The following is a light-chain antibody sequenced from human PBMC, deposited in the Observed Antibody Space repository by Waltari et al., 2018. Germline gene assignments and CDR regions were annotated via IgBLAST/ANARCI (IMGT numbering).Light chain of an antibody. J-gene: IGLJ3*02. Sequence: QLVLTQSPSASASLGASVKLTCTLSGGHSGNAIAWHPQQPEKVPRYLMKLNSDGSHHKGDGIPDRFSGSSSGAERYLSISSVQSEDEADYYCQTWGTDSRVFGGGTKLTVL. V-gene: IGLV4-69*01. CDR2: LNSDGSH. CDR1: GGHSGNA. CDR3: QTWGTDSRV.